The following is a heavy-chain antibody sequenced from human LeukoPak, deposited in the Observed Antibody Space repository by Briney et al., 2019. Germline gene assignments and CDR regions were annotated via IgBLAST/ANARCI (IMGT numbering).Heavy chain of an antibody. V-gene: IGHV1-8*03. CDR2: MNPNSGNT. CDR3: ARSRSRRHSLGYYYYYMDV. J-gene: IGHJ6*03. D-gene: IGHD5-18*01. CDR1: GYTFTSYG. Sequence: ASVKVSCKASGYTFTSYGISWVRQATGQGLEWMGWMNPNSGNTGYAQKFQGRVTITRNTSISTAYMELSSLRSEDTAVYYCARSRSRRHSLGYYYYYMDVWGKGTTVTVSS.